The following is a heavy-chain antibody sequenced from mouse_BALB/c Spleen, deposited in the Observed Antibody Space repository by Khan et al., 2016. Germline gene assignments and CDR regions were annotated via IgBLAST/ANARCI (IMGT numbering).Heavy chain of an antibody. CDR1: GYSITSDYA. J-gene: IGHJ3*01. Sequence: EVQLQESGPGLVKPSQSLSLTCTVTGYSITSDYAWNWIRQFPGNKLEWMGYISYSGITSYNPSPKSRISITRDTSKNQFFLQLISVTTEDTATYYCAYDGYYAWFPYWGQGTLVTVSA. V-gene: IGHV3-2*02. CDR3: AYDGYYAWFPY. CDR2: ISYSGIT. D-gene: IGHD2-3*01.